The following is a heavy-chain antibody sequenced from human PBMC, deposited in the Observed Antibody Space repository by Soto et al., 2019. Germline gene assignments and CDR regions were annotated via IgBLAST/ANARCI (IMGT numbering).Heavy chain of an antibody. CDR3: AKDHSSGWHSAEYFQH. CDR2: ISYGGSNK. D-gene: IGHD6-19*01. CDR1: GFTFSSYG. V-gene: IGHV3-30*18. Sequence: GGSLRLSCAASGFTFSSYGMHWVRQAPGKGLEWVAVISYGGSNKYYADSVKGRFTISRDNSKNTLYLQMNSLRAEDTAVYYCAKDHSSGWHSAEYFQHWGQGTLVTVSS. J-gene: IGHJ1*01.